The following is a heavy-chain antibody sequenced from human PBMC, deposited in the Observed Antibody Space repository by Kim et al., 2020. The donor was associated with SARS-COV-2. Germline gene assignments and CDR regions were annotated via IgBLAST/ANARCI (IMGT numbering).Heavy chain of an antibody. V-gene: IGHV1-69*13. CDR3: ARGVSDSYGGNSGAIDY. CDR1: GGTFSSYA. J-gene: IGHJ4*02. CDR2: IIPIFGTA. D-gene: IGHD5-18*01. Sequence: SVKVSCKASGGTFSSYAISWVRQAPGQGLEWMGGIIPIFGTANYAQKFQGRVTITADESTSTAYMELSSLRSEDTAVYYCARGVSDSYGGNSGAIDYWGQGTLVTISS.